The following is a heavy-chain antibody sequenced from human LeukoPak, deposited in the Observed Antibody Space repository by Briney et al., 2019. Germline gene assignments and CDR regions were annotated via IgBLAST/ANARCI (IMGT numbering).Heavy chain of an antibody. CDR1: GGTFSSYA. V-gene: IGHV1-69*13. Sequence: SVKASCKASGGTFSSYAISWVRQAPGLGLEWMGGIIPIFGTANYAQKFQGRVTITADESTSTAYMELSSLRSEDTAVYYCAGAPSRDGYNHFDYWGQGTLVTVSS. J-gene: IGHJ4*02. D-gene: IGHD5-24*01. CDR3: AGAPSRDGYNHFDY. CDR2: IIPIFGTA.